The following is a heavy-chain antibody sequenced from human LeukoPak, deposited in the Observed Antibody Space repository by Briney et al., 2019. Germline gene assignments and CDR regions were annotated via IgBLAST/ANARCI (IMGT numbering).Heavy chain of an antibody. D-gene: IGHD3-10*01. CDR2: ISAYNGNT. J-gene: IGHJ4*02. V-gene: IGHV1-18*01. CDR3: ARDQETYYYGSGSYSFDY. CDR1: GGTFSSYA. Sequence: ASVKVSCKASGGTFSSYAISWVRQAPGQGLEWVGWISAYNGNTNYAQKLQGRVTMTTDTSTSTAYMELRSLRSDDTAVYYCARDQETYYYGSGSYSFDYWGQGTLVTVSS.